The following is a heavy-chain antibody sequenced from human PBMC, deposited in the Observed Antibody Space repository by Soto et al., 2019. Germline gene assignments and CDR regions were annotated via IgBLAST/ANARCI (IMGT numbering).Heavy chain of an antibody. Sequence: EVQLVESGGGLVQPGGSLRLSCAASGFTFGSYWMTWVRQAPETGLEWVANINHDGSRQYYVDSVKGRFTVSRDNANKSLYLQMNSLRVGDTALYYCASAGVYGSGSHFGYWGQGTLVTVSS. CDR2: INHDGSRQ. V-gene: IGHV3-7*01. CDR3: ASAGVYGSGSHFGY. CDR1: GFTFGSYW. J-gene: IGHJ4*02. D-gene: IGHD3-10*01.